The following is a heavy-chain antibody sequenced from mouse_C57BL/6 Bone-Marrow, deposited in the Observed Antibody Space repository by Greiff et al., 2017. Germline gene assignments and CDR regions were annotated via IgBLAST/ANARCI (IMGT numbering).Heavy chain of an antibody. Sequence: EVKVVESGAELVKPGASVKLSCTASGFNIKDYYMHWVKQRTEQGLEWIGRIDPEDGETKYAPKFQGKATITADTSSNTAYLQLSSLTSEDTAVYYCARPYGSSPFYYAMDYWGQGTSVTVSS. J-gene: IGHJ4*01. CDR3: ARPYGSSPFYYAMDY. D-gene: IGHD1-1*01. CDR1: GFNIKDYY. V-gene: IGHV14-2*01. CDR2: IDPEDGET.